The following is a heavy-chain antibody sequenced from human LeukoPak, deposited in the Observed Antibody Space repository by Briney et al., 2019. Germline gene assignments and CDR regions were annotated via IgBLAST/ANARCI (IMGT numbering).Heavy chain of an antibody. Sequence: PSETLSLTCTVSGGSITTYYWSWIRQPPGKGLEWIGYIYYSRGTMYNPSLKSRVTISIDTSKSQLSLKVNSVTAADTAVYYCTRVYDSSGYLYYFDYWGQGTLVTVSS. D-gene: IGHD3-22*01. V-gene: IGHV4-59*08. CDR2: IYYSRGT. J-gene: IGHJ4*02. CDR1: GGSITTYY. CDR3: TRVYDSSGYLYYFDY.